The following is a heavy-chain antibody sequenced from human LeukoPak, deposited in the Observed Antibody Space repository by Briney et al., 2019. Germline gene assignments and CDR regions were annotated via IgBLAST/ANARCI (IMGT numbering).Heavy chain of an antibody. D-gene: IGHD2-8*02. CDR1: GLSLSSAW. J-gene: IGHJ5*02. V-gene: IGHV3-15*07. Sequence: GGSLRLSCAASGLSLSSAWMNWVRQAPGKGLEWVGRMKNKAGGGTTDHAAPVKGRFTISRDDSSNMFYLQMNGLKTEDTAVYYCTVNQESTAWGQGTLVTVSS. CDR2: MKNKAGGGTT. CDR3: TVNQESTA.